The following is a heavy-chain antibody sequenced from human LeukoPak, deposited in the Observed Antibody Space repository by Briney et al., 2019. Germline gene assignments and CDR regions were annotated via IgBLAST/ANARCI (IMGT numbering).Heavy chain of an antibody. Sequence: PGGSLRLSCAASGFTFDDYGMSWVRQAPGKGLEWVSGINWNGGSTGYADSVKGRFTISRDNAKNSLYPQMNSLRAEDTALYYCARGPPPSGPKEYQIAAAGNAEYFQHWGQGTLVTVSS. CDR2: INWNGGST. V-gene: IGHV3-20*04. CDR1: GFTFDDYG. J-gene: IGHJ1*01. CDR3: ARGPPPSGPKEYQIAAAGNAEYFQH. D-gene: IGHD6-13*01.